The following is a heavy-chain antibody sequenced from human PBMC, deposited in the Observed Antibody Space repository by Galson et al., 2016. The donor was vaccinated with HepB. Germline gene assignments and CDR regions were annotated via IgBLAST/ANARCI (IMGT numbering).Heavy chain of an antibody. CDR2: IIPNFGTA. CDR3: ARVSGVTGTYNDY. Sequence: SVKVSCKASGGTFSTFGFNWVRQAPGQGLEWMGGIIPNFGTAHYAQKFQGRVTITADESTTTTYMELTSLRSEDTAVYYCARVSGVTGTYNDYWGQGTLVTVSS. V-gene: IGHV1-69*13. CDR1: GGTFSTFG. J-gene: IGHJ4*02. D-gene: IGHD3-9*01.